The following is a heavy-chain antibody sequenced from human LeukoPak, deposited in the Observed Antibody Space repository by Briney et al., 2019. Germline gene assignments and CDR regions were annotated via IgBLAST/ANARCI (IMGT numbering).Heavy chain of an antibody. Sequence: KASETLSLTCAVSGYSISSGYYWGWLRQPPGKGPEWIASIYHTGTTYYNPSLKSRVTISLDTSKYQFSLKLSSVTAADTAVYYCGRDLGGSGSYYYEWGQGTLVTVSS. CDR3: GRDLGGSGSYYYE. J-gene: IGHJ4*02. V-gene: IGHV4-38-2*02. D-gene: IGHD3-10*01. CDR1: GYSISSGYY. CDR2: IYHTGTT.